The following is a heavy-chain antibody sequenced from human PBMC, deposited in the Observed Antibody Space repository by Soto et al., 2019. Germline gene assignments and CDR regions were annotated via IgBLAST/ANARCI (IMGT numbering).Heavy chain of an antibody. V-gene: IGHV4-59*01. CDR1: GGSISSYY. D-gene: IGHD6-19*01. J-gene: IGHJ5*02. Sequence: SETLSLTCSVSGGSISSYYWSWIRQPPGKGLEWIGYIYYSGSTNYNPSLKSRVTISVDTSKNQFSLKLSSVTAADTAVYYCARASPYSSGWDNWFDPWGQGTLVTVSS. CDR2: IYYSGST. CDR3: ARASPYSSGWDNWFDP.